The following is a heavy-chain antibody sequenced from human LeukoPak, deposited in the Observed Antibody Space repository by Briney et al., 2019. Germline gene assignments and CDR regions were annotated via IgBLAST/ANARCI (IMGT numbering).Heavy chain of an antibody. CDR3: ARERYSSSWFDY. Sequence: GGSLRLSCAASGFTVSSNYMSWVRQAPGKGLEWVSVIYSGGSTYYADPVKGRFTISRDNSKNTLYLQMNSLRAEDTAVYYCARERYSSSWFDYWGQGTLVTVSS. CDR1: GFTVSSNY. J-gene: IGHJ4*02. CDR2: IYSGGST. V-gene: IGHV3-66*02. D-gene: IGHD6-13*01.